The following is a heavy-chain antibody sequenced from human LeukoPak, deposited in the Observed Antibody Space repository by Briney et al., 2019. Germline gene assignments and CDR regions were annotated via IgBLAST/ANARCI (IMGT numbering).Heavy chain of an antibody. D-gene: IGHD6-6*01. Sequence: ASVTVSCTASGYTFTNYGISWVRQAPGQGLEWMGWISAYNGNTNYAQKLQGRVTMTTDTSTSTAYMELRSLRSDDTAVYYCARGAARPSQYYMDVWGKGTTVTVSS. CDR3: ARGAARPSQYYMDV. CDR1: GYTFTNYG. J-gene: IGHJ6*03. CDR2: ISAYNGNT. V-gene: IGHV1-18*01.